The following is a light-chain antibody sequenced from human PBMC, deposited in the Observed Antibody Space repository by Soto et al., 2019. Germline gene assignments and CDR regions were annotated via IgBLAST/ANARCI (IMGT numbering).Light chain of an antibody. Sequence: EIVLTQSPGTLSLSPGERATLSCRASQNGFSFYLAWFQKKPGQPPRLLIYGASSRATGISDRFSGSGSGTDFTLTISRLEPEDFAVYYCHQYGNSPWTLGQGTRVDI. CDR2: GAS. V-gene: IGKV3-20*01. CDR1: QNGFSFY. J-gene: IGKJ1*01. CDR3: HQYGNSPWT.